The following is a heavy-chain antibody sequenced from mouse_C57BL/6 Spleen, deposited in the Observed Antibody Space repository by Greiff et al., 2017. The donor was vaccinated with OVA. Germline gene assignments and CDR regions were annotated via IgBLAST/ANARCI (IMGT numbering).Heavy chain of an antibody. CDR3: AKYGYLYYYAMDY. V-gene: IGHV1-9*01. CDR1: GYTFTGYW. D-gene: IGHD2-2*01. J-gene: IGHJ4*01. CDR2: ILPGSGST. Sequence: QVQLQQSGAELMKPGASVKLSCTATGYTFTGYWIAWVKQRPGHGLEWIGEILPGSGSTNYTEKFKGKATFTADTSSNTAYMQLSSLTTEDSAIDYCAKYGYLYYYAMDYWGQGTSVTVSS.